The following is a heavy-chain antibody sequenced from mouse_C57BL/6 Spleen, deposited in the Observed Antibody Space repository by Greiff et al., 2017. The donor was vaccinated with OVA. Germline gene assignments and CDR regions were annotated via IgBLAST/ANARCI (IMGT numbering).Heavy chain of an antibody. CDR1: GYTFTSYW. V-gene: IGHV1-61*01. Sequence: QVQLKQPGAELVRPGSSVKLSCKASGYTFTSYWMDWVKQRPGQGLEWIGNIYPSDSETHYNQKFKDKATLTVDKSSSTAYMQLSSLTSEDSAVYYCAREDYGNYVFAYWGQGTLVTVSA. CDR3: AREDYGNYVFAY. CDR2: IYPSDSET. D-gene: IGHD2-1*01. J-gene: IGHJ3*01.